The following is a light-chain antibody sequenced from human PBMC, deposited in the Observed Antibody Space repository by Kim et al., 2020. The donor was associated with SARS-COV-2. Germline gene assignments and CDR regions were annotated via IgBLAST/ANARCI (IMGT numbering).Light chain of an antibody. V-gene: IGLV2-11*01. CDR3: CSYVGSYSYF. CDR1: SGDVGGYNY. CDR2: DVS. Sequence: QSALTQPRSVSGSPGQSVAISCTGTSGDVGGYNYVSWYQQHPGKAPKLMIYDVSKRPSGVPDRFSGSKSGNTASLTISGLQAEDEADYYCCSYVGSYSYFFGTGTKVTVL. J-gene: IGLJ1*01.